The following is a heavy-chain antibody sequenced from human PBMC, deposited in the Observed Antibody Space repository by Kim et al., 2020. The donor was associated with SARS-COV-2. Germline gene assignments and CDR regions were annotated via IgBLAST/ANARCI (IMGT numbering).Heavy chain of an antibody. D-gene: IGHD2-15*01. J-gene: IGHJ3*02. CDR3: AEYCSGGSCYAFDI. CDR1: GGTFSSYA. V-gene: IGHV1-69*13. CDR2: IIPIFGTA. Sequence: SVKVSCKASGGTFSSYAISWVRQAPGQGLEWMGGIIPIFGTANYAQKFQGRVTITADESTSTAYMELSSLRSEDTAVYYCAEYCSGGSCYAFDIWGQGTMVTVSS.